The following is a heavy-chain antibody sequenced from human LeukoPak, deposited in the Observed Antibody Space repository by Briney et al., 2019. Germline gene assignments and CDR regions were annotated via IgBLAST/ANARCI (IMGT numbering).Heavy chain of an antibody. CDR3: ARDLVSSGYHTSRAPEYFQH. D-gene: IGHD3-22*01. J-gene: IGHJ1*01. CDR2: ISYDGSNK. V-gene: IGHV3-30*03. Sequence: PGGSLRLSCAASGFTFSNYGMHWVRQAPGKGLEWVAVISYDGSNKYYADSVKGRFTISRDNSKNTLYLQMSSLRSEDTAVYYCARDLVSSGYHTSRAPEYFQHWGQGTLVTVSS. CDR1: GFTFSNYG.